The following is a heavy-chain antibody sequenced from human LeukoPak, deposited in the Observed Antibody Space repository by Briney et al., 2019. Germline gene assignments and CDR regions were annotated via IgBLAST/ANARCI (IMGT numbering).Heavy chain of an antibody. CDR2: ITASRDYT. J-gene: IGHJ3*02. CDR1: GFTFSTYA. Sequence: GGSLRLSCAASGFTFSTYAMTWVRQAPGKGLEWVSTITASRDYTYYADSVKGRFTISRDNAKNTLYLQMNNLRAEDTAVYYCSSGNSHAFDIWGQGTMVTVSS. CDR3: SSGNSHAFDI. D-gene: IGHD4-23*01. V-gene: IGHV3-23*01.